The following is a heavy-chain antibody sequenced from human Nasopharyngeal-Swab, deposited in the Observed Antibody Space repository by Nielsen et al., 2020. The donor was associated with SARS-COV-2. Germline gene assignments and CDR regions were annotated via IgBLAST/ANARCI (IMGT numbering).Heavy chain of an antibody. Sequence: SQTLSLTCAVSGGSISSGGYSWSWIRQPPGQGLEWIGYIYHSGSTYYNPSLKSRVTISVDTSKNQFSLKLSSVTAADTAVYYCARETYCSSTSCSPPDAFDIWGQGTMVTVSS. CDR2: IYHSGST. CDR3: ARETYCSSTSCSPPDAFDI. CDR1: GGSISSGGYS. V-gene: IGHV4-30-2*01. J-gene: IGHJ3*02. D-gene: IGHD2-2*01.